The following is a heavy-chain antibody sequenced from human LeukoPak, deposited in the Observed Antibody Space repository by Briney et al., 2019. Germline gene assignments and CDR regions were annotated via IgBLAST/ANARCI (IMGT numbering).Heavy chain of an antibody. D-gene: IGHD6-19*01. CDR1: GGSFSGYY. J-gene: IGHJ4*02. CDR2: INHSGST. V-gene: IGHV4-34*01. Sequence: SETLSLTCAVYGGSFSGYYWSWIRQPPGKGLEWIGEINHSGSTNYNPSLKSRVTISVDTSKNQFSLKLSSVTAADTAVYYCARVLRAGIAVAGTMAVDYWGQGTLVTVSS. CDR3: ARVLRAGIAVAGTMAVDY.